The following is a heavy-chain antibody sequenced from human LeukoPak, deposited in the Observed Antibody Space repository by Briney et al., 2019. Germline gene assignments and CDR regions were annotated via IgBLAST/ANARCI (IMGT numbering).Heavy chain of an antibody. CDR2: IWYDGSNK. CDR1: GFIFRNHG. J-gene: IGHJ4*02. CDR3: ARDIGSVRFDY. D-gene: IGHD5-12*01. V-gene: IGHV3-33*01. Sequence: PGGSLRLSCEASGFIFRNHGMHWVRQAPGKGLEWVAVIWYDGSNKYYADSVKGRFTISRDNSKNTVNLQMNSLRAEDTAVYYCARDIGSVRFDYWGQGTLVSVSS.